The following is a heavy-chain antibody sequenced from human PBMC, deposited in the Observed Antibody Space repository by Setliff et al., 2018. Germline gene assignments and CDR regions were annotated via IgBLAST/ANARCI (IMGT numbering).Heavy chain of an antibody. V-gene: IGHV3-21*01. CDR2: ITSSSTYI. D-gene: IGHD3-22*01. J-gene: IGHJ6*03. CDR1: GFTFSGSA. CDR3: ARLALTGYDTSGYYYALDYYYYMDV. Sequence: GSLRLSCAASGFTFSGSAMHWVRQAPGKGLEWVSSITSSSTYISYADSLRGRFTISRDNAKNSLYLQMNSLRAEDTAVYFCARLALTGYDTSGYYYALDYYYYMDVWGKGTTVTVSS.